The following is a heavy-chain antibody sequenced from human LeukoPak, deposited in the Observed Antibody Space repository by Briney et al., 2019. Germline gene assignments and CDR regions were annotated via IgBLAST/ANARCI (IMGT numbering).Heavy chain of an antibody. CDR1: GYSISSGYY. D-gene: IGHD3-10*01. V-gene: IGHV4-38-2*02. Sequence: KPSETLSLTCTVSGYSISSGYYWGWIRQPPGKGLEWIGSIYHSGSTYYNPSLKSRVTISVDTSKNQFSLKLSSVTAADTAVYYCARYGSGSYLTYYYYMDVWGKGTTVTVSS. CDR3: ARYGSGSYLTYYYYMDV. J-gene: IGHJ6*03. CDR2: IYHSGST.